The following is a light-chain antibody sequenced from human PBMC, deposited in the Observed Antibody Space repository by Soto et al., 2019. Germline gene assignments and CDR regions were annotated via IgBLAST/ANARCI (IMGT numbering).Light chain of an antibody. CDR2: AAS. V-gene: IGKV1-17*03. J-gene: IGKJ1*01. CDR3: QQYNSYSRPT. Sequence: DIQMTQSPSDMSASVGDRVTITCRASQDISNFLAWYQQKPGKVPKLLIYAASALQLGVPSRFSGSGSGTEFTLTISSLQPDDFATYYCQQYNSYSRPTFGQGTKVDIK. CDR1: QDISNF.